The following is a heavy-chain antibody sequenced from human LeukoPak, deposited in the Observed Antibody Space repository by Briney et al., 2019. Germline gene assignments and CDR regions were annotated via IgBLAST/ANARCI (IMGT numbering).Heavy chain of an antibody. CDR2: ISYDGRNK. D-gene: IGHD7-27*01. J-gene: IGHJ6*02. V-gene: IGHV3-30*18. Sequence: GGSLRLSCAASGFTFSSYGMHWVRQAPGKGLEWVAVISYDGRNKYYADSVKGRFTISRDNSKNTLYLQMNSLRAEDTAVYYCAKEAESWARNYYYGMDVWGQGTTVTVSS. CDR3: AKEAESWARNYYYGMDV. CDR1: GFTFSSYG.